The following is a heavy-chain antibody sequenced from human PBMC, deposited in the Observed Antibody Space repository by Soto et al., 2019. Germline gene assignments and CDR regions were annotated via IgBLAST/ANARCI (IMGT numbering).Heavy chain of an antibody. J-gene: IGHJ4*02. CDR3: ATVGSGMFFDY. CDR2: IYYSGST. CDR1: GGSIGSSSYY. Sequence: SETLSLTCTVSGGSIGSSSYYWGWIRQPPGKGLEWIGSIYYSGSTYYNPSLKSRVTISVDTSKNQFSLKLSSVTAADTAVYYCATVGSGMFFDYWGQGTLVTVSS. D-gene: IGHD3-10*02. V-gene: IGHV4-39*01.